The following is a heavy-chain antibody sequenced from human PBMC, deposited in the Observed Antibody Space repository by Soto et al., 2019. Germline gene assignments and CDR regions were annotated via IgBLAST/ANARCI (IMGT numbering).Heavy chain of an antibody. CDR1: GFTFSSYA. D-gene: IGHD3-10*01. Sequence: SGGGLVQPGGSLRLSCAASGFTFSSYAMSWVRQAPGKGLEWVSIIGVGGGDRYYPESVKGRFTISRDNSRDTLYLEMNSLRDEDTAVYYCARVRFGELVWGQGTLVTVSS. V-gene: IGHV3-23*01. CDR3: ARVRFGELV. J-gene: IGHJ4*02. CDR2: IGVGGGDR.